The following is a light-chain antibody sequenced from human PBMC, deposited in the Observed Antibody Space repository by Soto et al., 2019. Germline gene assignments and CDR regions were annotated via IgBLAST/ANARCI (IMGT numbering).Light chain of an antibody. J-gene: IGLJ2*01. CDR1: SSNIGSNY. V-gene: IGLV1-47*03. CDR3: AAWDDSLSGPV. Sequence: QSVLTQPPSASGTPGQRLTISCSGSSSNIGSNYVYWYQQLPGTAPTLLIYRNNERPSGAPDRFSGSKSGTSGSLAISGLCSDDEADYYCAAWDDSLSGPVFGGGTKLTVL. CDR2: RNN.